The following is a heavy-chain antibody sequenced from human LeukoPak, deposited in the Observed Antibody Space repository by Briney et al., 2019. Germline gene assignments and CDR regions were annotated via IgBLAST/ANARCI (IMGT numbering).Heavy chain of an antibody. CDR2: ISDDETYK. CDR3: ARDPLTVTTSV. J-gene: IGHJ4*02. V-gene: IGHV3-30-3*01. Sequence: QTGGSLRLPCAASGFTFNSYSMHWVRQAPGKGLEWVTAISDDETYKFYADSVKGRFTISRDNSKNTLYLQMNSLRAEDMAVYYCARDPLTVTTSVWGQGTLVTVSS. D-gene: IGHD4-17*01. CDR1: GFTFNSYS.